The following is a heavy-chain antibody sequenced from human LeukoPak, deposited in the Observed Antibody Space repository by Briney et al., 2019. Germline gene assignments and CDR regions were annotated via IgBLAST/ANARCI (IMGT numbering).Heavy chain of an antibody. CDR2: IKQDGSEK. V-gene: IGHV3-7*01. CDR1: GFTFSSYW. CDR3: ARAGGYASSWAY. J-gene: IGHJ4*02. Sequence: GGSLRLSCAASGFTFSSYWMSWVRQAPGKGQEWVANIKQDGSEKNYVDSVKGRFTISRDNAKNSLELQMNSLRDEDTAVYYCARAGGYASSWAYWGQGTLVTVSS. D-gene: IGHD5-12*01.